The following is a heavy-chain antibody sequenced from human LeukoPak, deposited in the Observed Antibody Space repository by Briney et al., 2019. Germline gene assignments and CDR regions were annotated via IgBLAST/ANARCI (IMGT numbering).Heavy chain of an antibody. CDR3: AGVVPAAEHNWFDP. D-gene: IGHD2-2*01. CDR2: INHSGST. Sequence: SETLSLTCAVYGGSFSGYYWSWIRQPPGKGLEWIGEINHSGSTNYNPSLKSRVTISVDTSKNQFSLKLSSVTAADTAVYYCAGVVPAAEHNWFDPWGQGTLVTVSS. V-gene: IGHV4-34*01. J-gene: IGHJ5*02. CDR1: GGSFSGYY.